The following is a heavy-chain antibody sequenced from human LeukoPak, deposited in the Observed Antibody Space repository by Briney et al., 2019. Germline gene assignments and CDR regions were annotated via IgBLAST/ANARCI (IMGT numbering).Heavy chain of an antibody. CDR2: ISYDGSNK. V-gene: IGHV3-30*03. J-gene: IGHJ4*02. CDR3: ATKTSRVSSFDY. CDR1: GFTFSSYG. Sequence: GGSLRLSCAASGFTFSSYGMHWVRQAPGKGLEWVAVISYDGSNKYYADSVKGRFTISRDNSKNTLYLQMNSLRAEDTAVYYCATKTSRVSSFDYWGQGTLVTVSS.